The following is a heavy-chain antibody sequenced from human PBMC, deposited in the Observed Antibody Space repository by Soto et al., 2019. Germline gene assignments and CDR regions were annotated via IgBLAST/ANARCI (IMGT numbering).Heavy chain of an antibody. CDR1: GFTFTSYA. D-gene: IGHD5-12*01. V-gene: IGHV1-18*01. CDR2: ISAYNGNT. CDR3: ARDPIGGYDRVYYYYYYYTMDV. Sequence: ASVKVSCKASGFTFTSYAISWVRQAPGQGLEWMGWISAYNGNTNYAQKFQGRVTMTTDTSTSTAYMELRSLRSDDTAVFYCARDPIGGYDRVYYYYYYYTMDVWGQGTTVTVSS. J-gene: IGHJ6*02.